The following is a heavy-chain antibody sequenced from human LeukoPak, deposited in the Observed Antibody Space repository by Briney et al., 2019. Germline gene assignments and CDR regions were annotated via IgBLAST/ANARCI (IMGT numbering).Heavy chain of an antibody. D-gene: IGHD6-6*01. CDR2: INSDGSST. CDR3: VTRMSSSSLLDY. Sequence: GGSLRLSCAASGFTFSSYWMHWVRQAPGKGLGWVSRINSDGSSTSYAGSVKGRFTISRDNAKNTLYLKMNSRRADATAVYYCVTRMSSSSLLDYWGQGTLVTVSS. CDR1: GFTFSSYW. J-gene: IGHJ4*02. V-gene: IGHV3-74*01.